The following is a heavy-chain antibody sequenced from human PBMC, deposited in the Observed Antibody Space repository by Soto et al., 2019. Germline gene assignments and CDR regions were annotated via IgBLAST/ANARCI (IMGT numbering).Heavy chain of an antibody. CDR2: IYYSGST. CDR1: GGSVSSGSYY. V-gene: IGHV4-61*01. CDR3: AREVSSGWYALDY. J-gene: IGHJ4*02. Sequence: PSETLSLTCTVSGGSVSSGSYYWSWIRQPPGKGLEWIGYIYYSGSTNYNPSLKSRVTISVDTSKNQFSLKLSSVTAADTAVYNCAREVSSGWYALDYWGQGTLVTVSS. D-gene: IGHD6-19*01.